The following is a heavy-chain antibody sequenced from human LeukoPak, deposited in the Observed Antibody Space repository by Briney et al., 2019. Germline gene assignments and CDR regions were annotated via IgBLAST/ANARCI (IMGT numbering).Heavy chain of an antibody. CDR2: IYPGDSDT. Sequence: GESLKISCKGSGYSFTSYWIGWVRQMPGKGLEWMGIIYPGDSDTRYSPSFQGQVTISADKSISTAYLQWSSLKASDTAMYYCAGQGAPYCRGGSCYQEGGSYFQHWGQGPLATVSS. CDR3: AGQGAPYCRGGSCYQEGGSYFQH. CDR1: GYSFTSYW. V-gene: IGHV5-51*01. J-gene: IGHJ1*01. D-gene: IGHD2-15*01.